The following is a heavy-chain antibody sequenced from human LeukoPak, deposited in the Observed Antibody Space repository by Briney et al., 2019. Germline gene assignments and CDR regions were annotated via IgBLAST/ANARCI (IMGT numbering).Heavy chain of an antibody. J-gene: IGHJ6*04. V-gene: IGHV3-7*03. CDR2: IKGDGSDK. D-gene: IGHD2-2*01. Sequence: GGSLRLSCVASGFTYTNYWMAWVRQAPGKGLEWVANIKGDGSDKNHADSVKGRFTVSRDNAKNSLYLEMNNLRAEDTAVYYCARAYCSSTSCYRLYYYYGMDVWGKGTTVTVSS. CDR3: ARAYCSSTSCYRLYYYYGMDV. CDR1: GFTYTNYW.